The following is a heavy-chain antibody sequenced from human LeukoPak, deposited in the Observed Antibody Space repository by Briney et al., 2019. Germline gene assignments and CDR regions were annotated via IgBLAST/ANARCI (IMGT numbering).Heavy chain of an antibody. Sequence: ASVKVSCKASGGTCSSYAISWVRQAPGKGLEWVSAISGSGGSTYYADSVKGRFTISRDNSKNTLYLQMNSLRAEDTAVYYCATDWELRYFDWLLSDAFDIWGQGTMVTVSS. J-gene: IGHJ3*02. CDR2: ISGSGGST. CDR1: GGTCSSYA. V-gene: IGHV3-23*01. D-gene: IGHD3-9*01. CDR3: ATDWELRYFDWLLSDAFDI.